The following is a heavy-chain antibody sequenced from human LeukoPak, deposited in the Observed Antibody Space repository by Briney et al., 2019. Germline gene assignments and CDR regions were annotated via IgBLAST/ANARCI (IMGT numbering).Heavy chain of an antibody. CDR3: ARDSFIAVAGTPHYYMDV. Sequence: SGTLSLTCTVSGGSISSSSYYWGWIRQPPGKGLEWIGSIYYSGSTYYNPSLKSRVTISVDTSKNQFSLKLSSVTAADTAVYYCARDSFIAVAGTPHYYMDVWGKGTTVTVSS. V-gene: IGHV4-39*07. J-gene: IGHJ6*03. CDR1: GGSISSSSYY. CDR2: IYYSGST. D-gene: IGHD6-19*01.